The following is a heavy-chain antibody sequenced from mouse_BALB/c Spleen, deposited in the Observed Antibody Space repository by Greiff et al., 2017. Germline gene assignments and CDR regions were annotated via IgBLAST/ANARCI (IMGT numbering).Heavy chain of an antibody. D-gene: IGHD1-2*01. J-gene: IGHJ3*01. CDR2: IDPSDSET. Sequence: VQLQQPGAELVKPGAPVKLSCKASGYTFTSYWMNWVKQRPGRGLEWIGRIDPSDSETHYNQKFKDKATLTVDKSSSTAYIQLSSLTSEDSAVYYCARSSPASAGFAYWGQGTLVTVSA. V-gene: IGHV1-69*02. CDR1: GYTFTSYW. CDR3: ARSSPASAGFAY.